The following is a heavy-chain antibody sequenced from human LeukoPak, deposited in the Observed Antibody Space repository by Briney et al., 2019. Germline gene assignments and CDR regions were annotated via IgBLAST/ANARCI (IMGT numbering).Heavy chain of an antibody. Sequence: GGSLRLSCAASGFTFSSFTMNWVRQAPGKGLEWVSSISSSSSYIYYADSVKGRFTISRDNAKNSLHLQMNSLRAEDTAVYYCARVDCGGDCYSGAFDIWGQGTMVTVSS. CDR1: GFTFSSFT. D-gene: IGHD2-21*02. CDR3: ARVDCGGDCYSGAFDI. CDR2: ISSSSSYI. V-gene: IGHV3-21*01. J-gene: IGHJ3*02.